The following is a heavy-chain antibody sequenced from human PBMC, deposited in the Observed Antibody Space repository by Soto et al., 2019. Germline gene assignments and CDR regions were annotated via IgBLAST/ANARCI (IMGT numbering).Heavy chain of an antibody. CDR3: ARVCDCYSRDAFDT. J-gene: IGHJ3*02. V-gene: IGHV4-59*01. Sequence: PSETLSLTCTVSGGSISSYYWSWIRQPPGKGLEWIGYIYYSGSTNYNPSLKSRVTISVDTSKNQFSLKLSSVTAADTAVYYCARVCDCYSRDAFDTWGQGTMVTVSS. D-gene: IGHD2-21*02. CDR2: IYYSGST. CDR1: GGSISSYY.